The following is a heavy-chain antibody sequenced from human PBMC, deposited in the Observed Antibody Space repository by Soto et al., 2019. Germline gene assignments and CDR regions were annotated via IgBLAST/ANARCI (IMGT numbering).Heavy chain of an antibody. CDR2: INAGNGNT. CDR3: ARSIVVVTALDY. J-gene: IGHJ4*02. D-gene: IGHD2-21*02. Sequence: QVQLVQSGAAEKKPGASVKVSCKASGYTFTSYAMHWVRQAPGQRLEWMGWINAGNGNTKYSQKFQGRVTITRDTSASTADMELSSLRSEDTAVYYCARSIVVVTALDYWGQGTLVTVSS. V-gene: IGHV1-3*05. CDR1: GYTFTSYA.